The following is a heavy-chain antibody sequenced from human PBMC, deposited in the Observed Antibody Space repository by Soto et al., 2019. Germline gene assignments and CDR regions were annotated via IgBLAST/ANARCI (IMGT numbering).Heavy chain of an antibody. CDR1: GYTFTNYA. Sequence: ASVKVSCKASGYTFTNYAMHWVRQAPGQRLEWMGWINAGNGNTKYSQKFQGRVTITRDTSASTAYMELSSLRSEDTAVYYCARDLGYYDSSGYYDYWGQGTLVTVSS. J-gene: IGHJ4*02. CDR2: INAGNGNT. D-gene: IGHD3-22*01. V-gene: IGHV1-3*01. CDR3: ARDLGYYDSSGYYDY.